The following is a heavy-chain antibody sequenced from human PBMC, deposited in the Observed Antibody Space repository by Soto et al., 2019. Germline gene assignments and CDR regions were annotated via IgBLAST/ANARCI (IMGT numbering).Heavy chain of an antibody. CDR3: AKDGDSADYGY. CDR2: SIPMFPTT. J-gene: IGHJ4*02. Sequence: QVHLVQSGPEVTRPGSSVKASCKASGDTFGRNAIHWVRQAPGQGLEWMGGSIPMFPTTNYAQKFKSRLTIDADKSTGTAYMEMTSLRSEDTAVYYCAKDGDSADYGYWGQGTLVTVSS. D-gene: IGHD2-21*01. V-gene: IGHV1-69*06. CDR1: GDTFGRNA.